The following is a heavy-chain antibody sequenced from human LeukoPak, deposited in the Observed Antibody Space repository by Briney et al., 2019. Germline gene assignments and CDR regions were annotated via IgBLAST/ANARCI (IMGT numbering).Heavy chain of an antibody. V-gene: IGHV3-23*01. CDR3: AELGITMIGGV. CDR2: ISGNGGST. D-gene: IGHD3-10*02. CDR1: GFTLTSYG. J-gene: IGHJ6*03. Sequence: GGSLTPACAASGFTLTSYGIGWARQAPGKGLEWVSAISGNGGSTYYADSVKGRFTTARDTAKHSLYLQIDSLRAERLSICECAELGITMIGGVWGKGTTVTISS.